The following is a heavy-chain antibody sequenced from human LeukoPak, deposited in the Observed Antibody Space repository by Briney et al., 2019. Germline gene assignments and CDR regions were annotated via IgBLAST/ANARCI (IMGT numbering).Heavy chain of an antibody. D-gene: IGHD6-13*01. J-gene: IGHJ4*02. CDR1: GFTFSDYW. V-gene: IGHV3-7*01. Sequence: GGSLRLSCAAPGFTFSDYWMGWVRQAPGKGLEWVANIKQTGSEKYYVDSVKGRFAISRDNAKNSLYLQMNSLRAEDRGVYYCARGGYSSSWFQGYWGQGTLVTVSS. CDR3: ARGGYSSSWFQGY. CDR2: IKQTGSEK.